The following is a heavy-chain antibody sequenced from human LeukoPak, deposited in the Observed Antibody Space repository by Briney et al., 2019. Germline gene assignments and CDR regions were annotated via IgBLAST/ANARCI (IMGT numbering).Heavy chain of an antibody. D-gene: IGHD6-13*01. CDR3: ARGAVYSSSWYDY. CDR1: GYTFTGHY. CDR2: INPNSGGT. V-gene: IGHV1-2*02. Sequence: ASVKVSCKASGYTFTGHYMHWVRQAPGQGLEWMGWINPNSGGTNYAQKFQGRVTMTRDTSISTAYMELSRLRSDDTAVYYCARGAVYSSSWYDYWGQGTLVTVSS. J-gene: IGHJ4*02.